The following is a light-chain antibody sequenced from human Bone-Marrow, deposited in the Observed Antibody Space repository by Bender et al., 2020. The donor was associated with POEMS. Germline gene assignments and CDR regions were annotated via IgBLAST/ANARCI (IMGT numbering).Light chain of an antibody. CDR3: SSYTRRGTLM. V-gene: IGLV1-40*01. CDR1: SSNTGSGYD. CDR2: GYN. J-gene: IGLJ3*02. Sequence: QSVLTQPPSASGTPGQRVTISCTGSSSNTGSGYDINWYQHLPGTAPKLLIYGYNNRPSGVPDRFSGSKSGTSASLTISGVQAEDEADYYCSSYTRRGTLMFGGGTKLTVL.